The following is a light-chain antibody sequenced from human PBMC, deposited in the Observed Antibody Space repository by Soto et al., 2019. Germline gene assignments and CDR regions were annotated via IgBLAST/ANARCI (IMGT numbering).Light chain of an antibody. CDR2: DDQ. Sequence: SYELTQPPSVSVSPGQTASITCGGDNIGTKSVHWYQQRPGQAPVLVVYDDQKRPSGIPERFSGSNSGNTATLTISRVETGDEADYYCQVCERFIDHNFVFGDGTKLTVL. CDR3: QVCERFIDHNFV. CDR1: NIGTKS. J-gene: IGLJ1*01. V-gene: IGLV3-21*02.